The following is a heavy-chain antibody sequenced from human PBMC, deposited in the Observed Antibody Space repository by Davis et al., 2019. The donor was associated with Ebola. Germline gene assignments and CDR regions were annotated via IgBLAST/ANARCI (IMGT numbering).Heavy chain of an antibody. CDR1: GFSLSTTGVG. CDR2: IYWDDGK. D-gene: IGHD6-13*01. J-gene: IGHJ5*02. V-gene: IGHV2-5*02. CDR3: AHSPAAAGTFDP. Sequence: SGPPLVKPTQTLMLTCTFSGFSLSTTGVGVGWIRQPPGKALEWLALIYWDDGKRYSPSLKTRLTITKDTSKNQVVLTMTNMDPVDTATYYCAHSPAAAGTFDPWGQGTLVTVSS.